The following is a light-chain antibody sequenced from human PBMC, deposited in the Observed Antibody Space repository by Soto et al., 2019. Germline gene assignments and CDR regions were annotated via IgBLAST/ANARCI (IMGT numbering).Light chain of an antibody. J-gene: IGKJ5*01. CDR1: QSVSSSY. CDR3: QQSYNTPIT. V-gene: IGKV3-20*01. CDR2: GAS. Sequence: EIVLTQSPGTLSLSPGERATLSCRASQSVSSSYLAWYQQKPGQAPRLLIYGASSRATGIPDRFSGSGSGTDFTLTISGLEPADFATYFCQQSYNTPITFGQGTRLEIK.